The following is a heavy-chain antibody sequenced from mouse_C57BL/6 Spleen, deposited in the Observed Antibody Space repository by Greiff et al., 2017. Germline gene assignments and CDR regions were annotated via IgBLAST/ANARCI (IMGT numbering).Heavy chain of an antibody. V-gene: IGHV14-2*01. CDR2: IDPEDGET. D-gene: IGHD1-1*01. CDR3: ARITTVVATDY. J-gene: IGHJ2*01. CDR1: GFNIKDYY. Sequence: EVKLMESGAELVKPGASVKLSCTASGFNIKDYYMHWVKQRTEQGLEWIGRIDPEDGETKYAPKFQGKATITADTSSNTAYLQLSSLTSEDTAVXYCARITTVVATDYWGQGTTLTVSS.